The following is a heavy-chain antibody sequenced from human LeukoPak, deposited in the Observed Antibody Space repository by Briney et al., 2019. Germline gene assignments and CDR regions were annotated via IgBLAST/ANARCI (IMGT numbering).Heavy chain of an antibody. CDR1: GYTVTGYY. CDR2: INPNSGGT. Sequence: GASGKVSCKASGYTVTGYYMHWVRQAPGQGLGWRGWINPNSGGTNYAQKFQCRVTMTRDTSISTAYMELSRLRSDDTAVYYCARDESCSSTSCSDYWGQGTLVTVSS. CDR3: ARDESCSSTSCSDY. V-gene: IGHV1-2*02. J-gene: IGHJ4*02. D-gene: IGHD2-2*01.